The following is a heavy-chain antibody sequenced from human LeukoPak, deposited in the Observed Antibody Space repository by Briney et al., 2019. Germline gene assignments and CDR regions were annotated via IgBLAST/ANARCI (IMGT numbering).Heavy chain of an antibody. J-gene: IGHJ3*02. Sequence: GGSLRLSCAASGFTFSSYSMNWVRQAPGKGLEWVSSISSSSSYIYYADSVKGRFTISRDNAKNSLYLQMNSLRAEDTAVYYCGRVQYSSSWYLKPDAFDIWGQGTMVTVSS. CDR3: GRVQYSSSWYLKPDAFDI. V-gene: IGHV3-21*01. D-gene: IGHD6-13*01. CDR1: GFTFSSYS. CDR2: ISSSSSYI.